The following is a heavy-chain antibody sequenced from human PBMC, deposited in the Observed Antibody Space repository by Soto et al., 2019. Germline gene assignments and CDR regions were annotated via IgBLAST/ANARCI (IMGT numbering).Heavy chain of an antibody. CDR2: ISYDGSNK. CDR3: AKLQGDTAMVAFDY. Sequence: PGGSLRLSCAASGFTFSSYGMHWVRQAPGKGLEWVAVISYDGSNKYYADSVKGRFTISRDNSKNTLYLQMNSLRAEDTAVYYCAKLQGDTAMVAFDYWGQGTLVTVSS. V-gene: IGHV3-30*18. D-gene: IGHD5-18*01. CDR1: GFTFSSYG. J-gene: IGHJ4*02.